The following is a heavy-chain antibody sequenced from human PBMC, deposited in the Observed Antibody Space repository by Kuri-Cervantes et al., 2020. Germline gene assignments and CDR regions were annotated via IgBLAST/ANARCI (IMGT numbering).Heavy chain of an antibody. J-gene: IGHJ5*02. CDR3: ARRIVGWVEDWFDP. Sequence: ASVKVSCKASGYTFTSYYMHWVRQAPGQGLEWMGIINPSGGSTSYAQKFQGRVTMTRDTSTSTDYMELSSLRYDDTAVYYCARRIVGWVEDWFDPWGQGTLVTVSS. D-gene: IGHD1-26*01. CDR2: INPSGGST. V-gene: IGHV1-46*01. CDR1: GYTFTSYY.